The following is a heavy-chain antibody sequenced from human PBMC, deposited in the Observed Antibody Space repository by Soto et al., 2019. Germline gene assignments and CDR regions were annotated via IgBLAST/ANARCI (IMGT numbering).Heavy chain of an antibody. Sequence: VSLRLSCEASGFTFNTAGMSWIRQAPAKGLEWVSAISGSGDRTNYAASVKGRFAISRDNSMNMLSLQMNSLRAEDTAVYYCAKAFGYSSTWYARNWFDPWGQGSLVTVSS. CDR2: ISGSGDRT. CDR1: GFTFNTAG. D-gene: IGHD6-13*01. V-gene: IGHV3-23*01. CDR3: AKAFGYSSTWYARNWFDP. J-gene: IGHJ5*02.